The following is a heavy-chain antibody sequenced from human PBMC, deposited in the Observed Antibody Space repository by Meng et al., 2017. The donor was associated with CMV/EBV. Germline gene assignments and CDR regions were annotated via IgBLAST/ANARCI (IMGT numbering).Heavy chain of an antibody. CDR1: GFTFSSYG. CDR3: AKTGTGSIAADAFDI. D-gene: IGHD6-25*01. CDR2: IRYDGSNK. J-gene: IGHJ3*02. V-gene: IGHV3-30*02. Sequence: GGSLRLSCAASGFTFSSYGMHWVRQAPGKGLEWVAFIRYDGSNKYYADSVKGRFTISRDNSKNTLYLQMNSLRAEDTAVYYCAKTGTGSIAADAFDIWGQGTMVTVSS.